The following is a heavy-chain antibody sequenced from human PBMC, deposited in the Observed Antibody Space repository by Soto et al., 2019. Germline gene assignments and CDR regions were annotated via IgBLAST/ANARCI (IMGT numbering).Heavy chain of an antibody. CDR1: DFILSDAW. V-gene: IGHV3-15*07. CDR2: IKSKAHGGTT. Sequence: EVQLEESGGGLIKPGESLTLSCAASDFILSDAWMKWVRQAPGKGLEWVGRIKSKAHGGTTDYAAPLKGRFTILRDDSKNTLYLQMNSLQTEDPAIYYCASYRDSSGLRRYDYWGQGALVTVSS. D-gene: IGHD3-22*01. J-gene: IGHJ4*02. CDR3: ASYRDSSGLRRYDY.